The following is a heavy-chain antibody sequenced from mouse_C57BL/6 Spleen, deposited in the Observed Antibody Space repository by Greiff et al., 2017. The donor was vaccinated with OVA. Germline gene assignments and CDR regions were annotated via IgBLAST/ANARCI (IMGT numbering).Heavy chain of an antibody. CDR1: GFTFSSYA. Sequence: EVQVVESGEGLVKPGGSLKLSCAASGFTFSSYAMSWVRQTPEKRLEWVAYISSGGDYIYYADTVKGRFTISRDNARNTLYLQMSSLKSEDTAMYYCTREATVVATRYFDVWGTGTTVTVSS. V-gene: IGHV5-9-1*02. J-gene: IGHJ1*03. CDR2: ISSGGDYI. D-gene: IGHD1-1*01. CDR3: TREATVVATRYFDV.